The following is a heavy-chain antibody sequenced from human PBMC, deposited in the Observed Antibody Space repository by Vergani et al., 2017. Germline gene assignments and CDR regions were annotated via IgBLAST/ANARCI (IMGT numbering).Heavy chain of an antibody. CDR2: INWNSDSI. CDR3: VKDIEASGSYWYFVL. D-gene: IGHD2-15*01. V-gene: IGHV3-9*01. Sequence: EVQLVASGGGLVQPGRSLRLSCAASGFTFDDYAMHWVRQAPGKGLEWVSGINWNSDSIAYADSVKGRFTISRDNAEHSLYLQMNSLRAEDTGLYYCVKDIEASGSYWYFVLWGRGTLVAVCS. J-gene: IGHJ2*01. CDR1: GFTFDDYA.